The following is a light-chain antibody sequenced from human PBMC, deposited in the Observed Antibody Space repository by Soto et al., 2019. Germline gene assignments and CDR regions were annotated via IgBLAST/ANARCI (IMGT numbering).Light chain of an antibody. CDR1: SSDVGGYDY. CDR2: EVT. CDR3: SSYAGGKNFHV. Sequence: QSALTQPPSASGSPGQTVTISCTGTSSDVGGYDYVSWYQQHPGEAPKLIIYEVTNRPSGVPDRFSGSKSGNTASLTVSGLQAEDEADYHCSSYAGGKNFHVFGSGTQLTVL. V-gene: IGLV2-8*01. J-gene: IGLJ7*01.